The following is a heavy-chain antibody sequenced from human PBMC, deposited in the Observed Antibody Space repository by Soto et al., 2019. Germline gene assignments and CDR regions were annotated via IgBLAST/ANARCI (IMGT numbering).Heavy chain of an antibody. D-gene: IGHD4-17*01. V-gene: IGHV4-59*01. CDR1: GGSISSYY. J-gene: IGHJ4*02. CDR2: IYYSGST. CDR3: ARRYGAAFDY. Sequence: QVQLQESGPGLVKPSETLSLTCTVSGGSISSYYWSWIRQPPGKGLECIGYIYYSGSTNYNPSLKSRIPISVATSKTPFPLKLSSGTAADTAVYYCARRYGAAFDYWGQGTLVTVSS.